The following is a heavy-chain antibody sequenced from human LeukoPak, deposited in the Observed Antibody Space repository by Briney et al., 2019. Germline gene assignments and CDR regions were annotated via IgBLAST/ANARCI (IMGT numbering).Heavy chain of an antibody. CDR3: AREQGITIFGVVTSTSFDY. V-gene: IGHV1-2*02. CDR2: INPNSGGT. D-gene: IGHD3-3*01. J-gene: IGHJ4*02. CDR1: GYTFTGYY. Sequence: ASVKVSCKASGYTFTGYYMHWVRQAPGQGLEWMGWINPNSGGTNYAQKFQGRVTMTRDTSISTAYMELSRLRSDDTAVYYCAREQGITIFGVVTSTSFDYWGQGTLVTVSS.